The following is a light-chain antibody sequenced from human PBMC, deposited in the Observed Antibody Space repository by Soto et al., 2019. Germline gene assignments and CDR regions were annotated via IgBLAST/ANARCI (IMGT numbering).Light chain of an antibody. CDR3: CSYAGSSTPIYV. Sequence: QSVLTQPASVSGSPGQSITISCTGTSSDVGSYNLVSWYQQHPGKAPKLMMYENNKRPSGVSNRFSGSKSGNTASLTISGLHAEDETEYYCCSYAGSSTPIYVFGTGTRLTVL. V-gene: IGLV2-23*01. CDR1: SSDVGSYNL. J-gene: IGLJ1*01. CDR2: ENN.